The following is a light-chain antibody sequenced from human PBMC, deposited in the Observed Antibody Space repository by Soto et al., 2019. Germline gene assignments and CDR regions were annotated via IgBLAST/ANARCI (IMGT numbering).Light chain of an antibody. CDR2: GAS. CDR3: QHYGSLTRT. Sequence: EIVLTQSPGTLSLSPGDRASLSCRASQSVTSTYLAWYQHKPGQAPRLLIYGASSRATGTPERFSGSGSGTDFTLTISRLEPEDFAVYHCQHYGSLTRTFGQGTKVEIK. J-gene: IGKJ1*01. V-gene: IGKV3-20*01. CDR1: QSVTSTY.